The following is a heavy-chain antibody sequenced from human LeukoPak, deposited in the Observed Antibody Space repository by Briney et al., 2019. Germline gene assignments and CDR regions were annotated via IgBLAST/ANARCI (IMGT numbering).Heavy chain of an antibody. D-gene: IGHD1-26*01. V-gene: IGHV4-39*01. CDR1: GGSISSSSYY. CDR3: ARGEVGATIDY. Sequence: PSETLSLTCTVSGGSISSSSYYWGWIRQPPGKGLEWIGSIYYSGSTYYNPSLKSRVTISVDTPKNQFSLKLSSVTAADTAVYYCARGEVGATIDYWGQGTLVTVSS. J-gene: IGHJ4*02. CDR2: IYYSGST.